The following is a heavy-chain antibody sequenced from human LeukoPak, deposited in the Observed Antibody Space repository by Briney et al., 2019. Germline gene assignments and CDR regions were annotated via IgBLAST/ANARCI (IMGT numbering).Heavy chain of an antibody. Sequence: SETLSLTCTVSGGFISSYYWSWIRQPAGKGLEWIGRIYTSGTTNYKPSLKSRVTMSVDTSKNQFSLKLSSVTAADTAVYYCARELWGPAAIDYWGQGNLVTVSS. J-gene: IGHJ4*02. CDR3: ARELWGPAAIDY. CDR2: IYTSGTT. D-gene: IGHD2-2*01. V-gene: IGHV4-4*07. CDR1: GGFISSYY.